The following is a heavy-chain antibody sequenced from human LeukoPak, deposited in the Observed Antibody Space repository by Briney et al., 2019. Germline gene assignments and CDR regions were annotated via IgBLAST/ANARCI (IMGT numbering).Heavy chain of an antibody. CDR2: KYARGSS. Sequence: SETLSLTWTVSGGSISNYYWSWVRHPAGNGLEWIGRKYARGSSNYNPPVQSRFTMSVDTSKNQFSLKLRSVTAADTAVYYTARGRYCSADICTGGDSFDIWGQGTMVSVS. CDR3: ARGRYCSADICTGGDSFDI. V-gene: IGHV4-4*07. CDR1: GGSISNYY. D-gene: IGHD2-15*01. J-gene: IGHJ3*02.